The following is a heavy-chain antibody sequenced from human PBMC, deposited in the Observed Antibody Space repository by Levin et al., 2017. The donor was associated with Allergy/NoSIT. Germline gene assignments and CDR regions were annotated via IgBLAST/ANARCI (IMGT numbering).Heavy chain of an antibody. Sequence: ASVKVSCSASGFTFSSYAMHWVRQAPGKGLDYVSAISSNGGSTYYADSVQGRFTISRDNSKNTLYLQMSSLRAEDTAVYYCVKAIVGGTTGARAFDIWGQGTMVTVSS. J-gene: IGHJ3*02. D-gene: IGHD1-26*01. CDR3: VKAIVGGTTGARAFDI. V-gene: IGHV3-64D*06. CDR1: GFTFSSYA. CDR2: ISSNGGST.